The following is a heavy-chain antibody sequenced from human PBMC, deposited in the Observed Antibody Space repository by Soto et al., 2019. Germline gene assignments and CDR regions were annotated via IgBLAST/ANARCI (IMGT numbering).Heavy chain of an antibody. CDR1: GDTFSSYS. CDR2: IIPILGIT. D-gene: IGHD4-4*01. V-gene: IGHV1-69*08. Sequence: QVHLVQSGAEVEKPGSSVKVSCKASGDTFSSYSFTWVRQAPGQGLEWMGRIIPILGITNYAQKFQGRVTITADKSTSPAYMELSSLRSEDTAVYYCATDKDSTYDYWGQGTLVTVSS. CDR3: ATDKDSTYDY. J-gene: IGHJ4*02.